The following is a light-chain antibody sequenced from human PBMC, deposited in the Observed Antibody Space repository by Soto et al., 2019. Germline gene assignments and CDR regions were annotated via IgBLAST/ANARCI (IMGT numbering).Light chain of an antibody. V-gene: IGLV6-57*04. CDR3: CSYAGSST. Sequence: NFMLTQPHSVSESPGKTVTISCTRSSGSIASNYVQWYQQRPGSAPTPVIYEDSQRPSGVPDRFSGSIDSSSNSASLTISRLKTEDEADYYCCSYAGSSTFGGGTKLTVL. CDR1: SGSIASNY. CDR2: EDS. J-gene: IGLJ2*01.